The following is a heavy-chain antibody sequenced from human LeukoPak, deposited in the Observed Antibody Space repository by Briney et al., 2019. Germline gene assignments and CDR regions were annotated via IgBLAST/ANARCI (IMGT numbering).Heavy chain of an antibody. CDR1: GYTFTGYY. V-gene: IGHV1-2*02. D-gene: IGHD6-19*01. J-gene: IGHJ6*03. CDR3: VRDIAVDPIGDYYHYYMDV. Sequence: ASVKVSCKASGYTFTGYYMQWVRQAPGQGLEWMGWINPNSGGTNYAQKFQGRVTMTRDTSISTAYMELSRLRSDDTAVYYCVRDIAVDPIGDYYHYYMDVWGKGTTVTISS. CDR2: INPNSGGT.